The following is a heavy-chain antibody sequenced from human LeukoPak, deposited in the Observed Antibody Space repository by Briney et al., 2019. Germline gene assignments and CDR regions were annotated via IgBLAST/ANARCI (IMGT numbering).Heavy chain of an antibody. D-gene: IGHD3-9*01. V-gene: IGHV4-38-2*02. J-gene: IGHJ5*02. CDR1: GYSISSAYY. Sequence: SETLSLTCTVSGYSISSAYYWGWIRQPPGKGLEWIGSIYHSGSTYYNPALKSRVTISVDTSKNQFSLKLSSVTAADTAVYYCARVLGILTGPNWFDPWGQGTLVTVSS. CDR3: ARVLGILTGPNWFDP. CDR2: IYHSGST.